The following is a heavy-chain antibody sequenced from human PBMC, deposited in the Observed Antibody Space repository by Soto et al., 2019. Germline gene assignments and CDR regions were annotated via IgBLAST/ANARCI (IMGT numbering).Heavy chain of an antibody. Sequence: GESLKISCKGSGYSFTSYWIGWVRQMPGKGLEWMGIIYPGDSDTRYSPSFQGQVTISADKSISTAYLQWSSLKASDTAMYYCAREYTAWPLAYGLDVWGQGTTVTVSS. CDR1: GYSFTSYW. D-gene: IGHD2-2*02. CDR2: IYPGDSDT. J-gene: IGHJ6*02. V-gene: IGHV5-51*01. CDR3: AREYTAWPLAYGLDV.